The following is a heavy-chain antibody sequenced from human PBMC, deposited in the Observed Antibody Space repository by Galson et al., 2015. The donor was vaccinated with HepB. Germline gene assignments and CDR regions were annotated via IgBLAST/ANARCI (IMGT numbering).Heavy chain of an antibody. D-gene: IGHD4-11*01. CDR3: ARQLRVDGRYSNYVYYYYYGMDV. CDR1: GYSFTSYW. CDR2: IYPGDSDT. Sequence: QSGAEVKKPGESLKISCKGSGYSFTSYWIGWVRQMPGKGLEWMGIIYPGDSDTRYSPSFQGQVTISADKSISTTYLQWSSLKASDTAMYYCARQLRVDGRYSNYVYYYYYGMDVWGQGTTLTVSS. V-gene: IGHV5-51*01. J-gene: IGHJ6*02.